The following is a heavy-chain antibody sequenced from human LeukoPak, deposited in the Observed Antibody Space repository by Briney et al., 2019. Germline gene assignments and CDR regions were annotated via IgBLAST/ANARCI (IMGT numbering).Heavy chain of an antibody. D-gene: IGHD6-13*01. CDR1: GGTFSSYA. CDR2: IIPIFGTA. J-gene: IGHJ4*02. V-gene: IGHV1-69*05. Sequence: SVKVSCKASGGTFSSYAISWVRQAPGQGLERMGGIIPIFGTANYAQKFQGRVTITTDESTSTAYMELSSLRSEDTAVYYCARDDGSSSWSWYYFDYWGQGTLVTVSS. CDR3: ARDDGSSSWSWYYFDY.